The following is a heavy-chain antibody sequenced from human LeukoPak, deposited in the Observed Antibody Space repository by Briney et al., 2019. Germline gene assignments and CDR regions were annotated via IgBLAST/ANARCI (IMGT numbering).Heavy chain of an antibody. J-gene: IGHJ4*02. CDR1: GFTFSTYT. CDR3: AKRWGLRYFDC. D-gene: IGHD1-26*01. V-gene: IGHV3-23*01. Sequence: GGSLRLSCAASGFTFSTYTMTWVRQAPGKGLECVSTINGNGDSTYYADSVKGRFTISRDNSKNTLYLQMNSLRAEDTAVYYCAKRWGLRYFDCWGQGTLVTVSS. CDR2: INGNGDST.